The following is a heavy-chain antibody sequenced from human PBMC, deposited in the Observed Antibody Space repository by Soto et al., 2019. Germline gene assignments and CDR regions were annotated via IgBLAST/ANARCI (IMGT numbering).Heavy chain of an antibody. V-gene: IGHV3-30*18. CDR3: AKDSSYGPFDY. CDR1: GCTFSSYG. D-gene: IGHD5-18*01. Sequence: GGSLRLSCAASGCTFSSYGMHWFRQAPGKGLEWVAVISYDGSNKYYADSVKGRFTISRDNSKNTLYLQMNSLSAEDTAVYYCAKDSSYGPFDYWGQGTLVTVSS. J-gene: IGHJ4*02. CDR2: ISYDGSNK.